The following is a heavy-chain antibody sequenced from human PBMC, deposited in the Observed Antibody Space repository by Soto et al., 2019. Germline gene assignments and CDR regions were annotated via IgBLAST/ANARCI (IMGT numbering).Heavy chain of an antibody. CDR3: AIGLYCSGGSCFQHAEYFQH. D-gene: IGHD2-15*01. CDR2: MNPNSGNT. J-gene: IGHJ1*01. V-gene: IGHV1-8*01. CDR1: GYTFTSYD. Sequence: ASVKVSCKASGYTFTSYDINWVRQATGQGLEWMGWMNPNSGNTGYAQKFQGRVTMTRNTSISTAYMELSSLRSEDTAVYYCAIGLYCSGGSCFQHAEYFQHWGQGTLVTVSS.